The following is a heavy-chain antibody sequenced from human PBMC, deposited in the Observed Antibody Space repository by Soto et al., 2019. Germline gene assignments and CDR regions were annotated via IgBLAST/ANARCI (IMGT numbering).Heavy chain of an antibody. CDR2: IKSKTDGGTT. V-gene: IGHV3-15*01. CDR3: TTDQGGGSCYSCYYYYGMDV. D-gene: IGHD2-15*01. J-gene: IGHJ6*02. Sequence: GGSLRLSCAASGFTFSNAWMSWFRQAPGKGLEWVGRIKSKTDGGTTDYAAPVKGRFTISRDDSKNTLYLQMNSLKTEDTAVYYCTTDQGGGSCYSCYYYYGMDVWGQGTTVTVSS. CDR1: GFTFSNAW.